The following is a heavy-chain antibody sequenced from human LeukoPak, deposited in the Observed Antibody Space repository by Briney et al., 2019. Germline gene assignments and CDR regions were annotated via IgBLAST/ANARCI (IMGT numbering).Heavy chain of an antibody. V-gene: IGHV4-34*01. CDR2: INHSGST. D-gene: IGHD3-22*01. Sequence: SETLSLTCAVYGGSFSGYYWSWIRQPPGKGLEWIGEINHSGSTNYNPSHKSRVTISVDTSKNQFSLKLSSVTAADTAVYYCARVRLLPSNFDYWGQGTLVTVSS. CDR3: ARVRLLPSNFDY. CDR1: GGSFSGYY. J-gene: IGHJ4*02.